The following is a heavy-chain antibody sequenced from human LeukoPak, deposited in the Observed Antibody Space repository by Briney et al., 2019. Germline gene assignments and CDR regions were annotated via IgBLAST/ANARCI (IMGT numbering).Heavy chain of an antibody. Sequence: ALVKVSCKASGYTFTGYYMHWVRQAPGQGLEWMGWINPNSGGTNYAQKFQGRVTMTRDTSISTAHMELSRLRSDDTAVYYCARHGVVYCSSTSCYSDYYYYMDVWGKGTTVTVSS. D-gene: IGHD2-2*01. V-gene: IGHV1-2*02. J-gene: IGHJ6*03. CDR2: INPNSGGT. CDR1: GYTFTGYY. CDR3: ARHGVVYCSSTSCYSDYYYYMDV.